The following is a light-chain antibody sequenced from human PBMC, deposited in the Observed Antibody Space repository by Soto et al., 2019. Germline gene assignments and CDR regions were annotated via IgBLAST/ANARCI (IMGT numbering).Light chain of an antibody. J-gene: IGKJ1*01. CDR2: AAS. Sequence: DIQMTQSPSSLSASVGDRVTITCRASQSISNYLNWYQQKPGKAPKLLIYAASSLQPGVPSRFMGSESGTYFTLNINSLHPEDFATYYCQQSYAPPPTFGQGPKVKLK. CDR1: QSISNY. CDR3: QQSYAPPPT. V-gene: IGKV1-39*01.